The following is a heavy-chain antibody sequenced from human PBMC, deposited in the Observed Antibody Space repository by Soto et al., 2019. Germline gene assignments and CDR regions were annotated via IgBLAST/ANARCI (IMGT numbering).Heavy chain of an antibody. CDR3: ARAAAVHPKPIWD. Sequence: SDTLSLTCAVSGGSLSSSNWWSWVRQPPGKGLEWIGEIYHSGSTNYNPSLKSRVTISVDKSKNQFSLKLSSVTAADTAGYYCARAAAVHPKPIWDWGQETLFTVSS. J-gene: IGHJ4*02. V-gene: IGHV4-4*02. CDR1: GGSLSSSNW. CDR2: IYHSGST. D-gene: IGHD6-25*01.